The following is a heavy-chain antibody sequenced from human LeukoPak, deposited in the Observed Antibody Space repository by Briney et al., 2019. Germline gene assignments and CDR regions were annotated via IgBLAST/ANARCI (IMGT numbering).Heavy chain of an antibody. CDR1: GGSISSYY. CDR2: IYTSGST. J-gene: IGHJ4*02. D-gene: IGHD3-22*01. CDR3: AREPAPYYFDSSGYYLDY. V-gene: IGHV4-4*07. Sequence: PSETLSLTCTVSGGSISSYYWSWIRQPAGKGLEWIGRIYTSGSTNYNPSLKSRVTISVDTSKNQSSLKLSSVTAADTAVYYCAREPAPYYFDSSGYYLDYWGQGTLVTVSS.